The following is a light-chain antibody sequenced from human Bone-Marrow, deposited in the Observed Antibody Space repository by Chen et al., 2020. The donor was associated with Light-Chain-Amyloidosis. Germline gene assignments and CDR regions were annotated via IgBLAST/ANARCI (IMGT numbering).Light chain of an antibody. Sequence: QSALTQPRSVAGSPGQSVTISCPGTSGDVGGYDVFSWYQQYPVKAPKLIIYDVSKRPSGVPDRFSGSKSGNTASLTISGLQAADEADYYCCSTAGRSTLVFGGGTTLTVL. CDR2: DVS. J-gene: IGLJ2*01. V-gene: IGLV2-11*02. CDR1: SGDVGGYDV. CDR3: CSTAGRSTLV.